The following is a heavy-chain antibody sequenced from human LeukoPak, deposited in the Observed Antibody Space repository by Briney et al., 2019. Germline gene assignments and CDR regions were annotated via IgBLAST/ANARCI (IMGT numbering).Heavy chain of an antibody. CDR1: GFTFSSYA. D-gene: IGHD3-10*01. CDR2: ISGSGGST. Sequence: GGSLRLSCAASGFTFSSYAMSWVRQAPGKGLEWGSAISGSGGSTYYADSVKCRFTISRDNSKNTLYLQMNSLRAEDTAVYYCAKQGDYYGSELGEFDYWGQGTLVTVSS. V-gene: IGHV3-23*01. CDR3: AKQGDYYGSELGEFDY. J-gene: IGHJ4*02.